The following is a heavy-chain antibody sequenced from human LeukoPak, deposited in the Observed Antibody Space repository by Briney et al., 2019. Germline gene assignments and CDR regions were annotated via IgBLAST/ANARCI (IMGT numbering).Heavy chain of an antibody. Sequence: GRSLRLSSAASGFTFSSYSMHWVRQAPGKGLEWVAVLSSDGSNKYYADSVKGRFTISRDNSKNTLSLQMNSLRAEDTAVYYCASSPLGMGRDYWGQGTLVTVSS. D-gene: IGHD7-27*01. CDR2: LSSDGSNK. CDR1: GFTFSSYS. CDR3: ASSPLGMGRDY. J-gene: IGHJ4*02. V-gene: IGHV3-30-3*01.